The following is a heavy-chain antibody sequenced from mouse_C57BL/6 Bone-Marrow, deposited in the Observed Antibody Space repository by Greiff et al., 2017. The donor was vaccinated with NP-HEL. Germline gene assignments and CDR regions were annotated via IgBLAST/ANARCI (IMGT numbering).Heavy chain of an antibody. CDR3: AKGGGMDGNYAWVLFDY. Sequence: QVQLQQSGAELARPGASVKLSCKASGYTFTSYGISWVKQRTGQGLEWIGEIYPRSGNTYYNEKFKGKATLTADKSSSTAYMELRSLTSEDSAVYFCAKGGGMDGNYAWVLFDYWGQGTTLTVSS. CDR2: IYPRSGNT. V-gene: IGHV1-81*01. CDR1: GYTFTSYG. J-gene: IGHJ2*01. D-gene: IGHD2-1*01.